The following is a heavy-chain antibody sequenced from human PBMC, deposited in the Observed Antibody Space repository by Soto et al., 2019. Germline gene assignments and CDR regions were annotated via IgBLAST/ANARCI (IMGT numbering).Heavy chain of an antibody. CDR2: INAGNGNT. CDR3: ARECGERLRFCY. CDR1: GYTFINYA. D-gene: IGHD3-10*01. Sequence: QVPLVQSGAEVRKPGASVTVSCTASGYTFINYAIHWVRQAPGQRLEWMGWINAGNGNTKYSQKFQGRVTITRDTSANTAYMELRSLRSEDTAVLYCARECGERLRFCYGGQGTLVTVSS. V-gene: IGHV1-3*01. J-gene: IGHJ4*02.